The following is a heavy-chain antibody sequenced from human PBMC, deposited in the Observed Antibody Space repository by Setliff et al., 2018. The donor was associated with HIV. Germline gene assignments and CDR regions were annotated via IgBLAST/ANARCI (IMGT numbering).Heavy chain of an antibody. Sequence: ASVKVSCKASGYTFTAYYLHWVRQAPGQGPEWMAWINPRNGATTYAQEFQGRVTVTRDTSISTVYLDLTRLTSDDTAIYYCVRVAVTGRGLAYWGQGTRVTVSS. CDR3: VRVAVTGRGLAY. D-gene: IGHD6-19*01. CDR1: GYTFTAYY. V-gene: IGHV1-2*02. J-gene: IGHJ4*02. CDR2: INPRNGAT.